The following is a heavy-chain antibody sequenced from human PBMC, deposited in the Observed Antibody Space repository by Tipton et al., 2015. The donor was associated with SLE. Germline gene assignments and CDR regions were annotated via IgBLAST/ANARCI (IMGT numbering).Heavy chain of an antibody. Sequence: SLRLSCVASGFTFGTCAMSWVRQAPGKGLEWVSVFYAAGSTYYADSVKGRFTISRDNSKNTLYLQMNSLRAEDTAVYYCARNLGSYYGMDVWGQGTTVTVSS. CDR1: GFTFGTCA. J-gene: IGHJ6*02. CDR2: FYAAGST. D-gene: IGHD3-16*01. V-gene: IGHV3-23*03. CDR3: ARNLGSYYGMDV.